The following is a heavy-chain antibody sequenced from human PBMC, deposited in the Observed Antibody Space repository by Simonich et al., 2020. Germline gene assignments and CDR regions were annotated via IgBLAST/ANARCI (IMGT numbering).Heavy chain of an antibody. J-gene: IGHJ4*02. CDR3: ARARGDSSSWYFDY. D-gene: IGHD6-13*01. CDR2: MSSSKSYI. V-gene: IGHV3-21*01. CDR1: GLTVSSNS. Sequence: EVQLVESGGGLVKPGGSLRLSCAASGLTVSSNSRNWVRQAPGKGLWLVSFMSSSKSYIYYADSVKGRFTISRDNAKNSLYLQMNSLRAEDTAVYYCARARGDSSSWYFDYWGQGTLVTVSS.